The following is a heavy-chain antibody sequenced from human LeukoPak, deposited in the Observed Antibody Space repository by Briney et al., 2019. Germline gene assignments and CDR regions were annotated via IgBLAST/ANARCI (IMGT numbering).Heavy chain of an antibody. D-gene: IGHD3-3*01. CDR1: GGSVSSGSYY. J-gene: IGHJ4*02. CDR2: IYYSGST. V-gene: IGHV4-61*01. Sequence: SETLPLTCTVSGGSVSSGSYYWSWIRQPPGKGLEWVGYIYYSGSTNYNPSLKSRVTISVDTSKNQFSLKLSSVTAADTAVYYCAGYYDFWRGYMGIDYWGQGTLVTVSS. CDR3: AGYYDFWRGYMGIDY.